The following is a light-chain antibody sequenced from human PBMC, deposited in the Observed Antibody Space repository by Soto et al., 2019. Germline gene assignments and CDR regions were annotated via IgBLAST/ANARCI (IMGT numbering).Light chain of an antibody. CDR1: QGITSW. CDR3: QQTTSFPLT. Sequence: DIQVTQSPSSVSASVGDRVTITCRASQGITSWLAWYQHKPGRAPKLLIYAASSLQSGVPSRFSGSGSGTDFTLTISSLQPEDFATYYCQQTTSFPLTFGGGTKVEIK. J-gene: IGKJ4*01. CDR2: AAS. V-gene: IGKV1-12*01.